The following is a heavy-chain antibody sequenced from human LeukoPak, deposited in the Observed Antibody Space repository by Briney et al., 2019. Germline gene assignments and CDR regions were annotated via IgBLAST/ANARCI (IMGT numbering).Heavy chain of an antibody. CDR3: ARSRRQDYADAFDI. CDR2: IYYSGST. J-gene: IGHJ3*02. D-gene: IGHD4-17*01. Sequence: PSETLSLTCAVSGGSISSYYWSWIRQPPGKGLEWIGYIYYSGSTNYNPSLKSRVTISVDTSKNQFSLKLSSVTAADTAVYYCARSRRQDYADAFDIWGQGTMVTVSS. CDR1: GGSISSYY. V-gene: IGHV4-59*01.